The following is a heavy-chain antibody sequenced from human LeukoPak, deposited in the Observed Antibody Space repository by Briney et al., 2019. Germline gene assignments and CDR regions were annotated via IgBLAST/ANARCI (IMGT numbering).Heavy chain of an antibody. CDR2: VYNSGST. J-gene: IGHJ4*02. Sequence: SETLSLTCTVSSDSIRSGDYYWSWIRQPPGKGLEWIGYVYNSGSTNYNPSLKSRVTISIETSKNQFSLKLSSVTAADTAMYYCARGGDAYYFHYWGQGTLVTVSS. CDR3: ARGGDAYYFHY. V-gene: IGHV4-61*08. D-gene: IGHD5-24*01. CDR1: SDSIRSGDYY.